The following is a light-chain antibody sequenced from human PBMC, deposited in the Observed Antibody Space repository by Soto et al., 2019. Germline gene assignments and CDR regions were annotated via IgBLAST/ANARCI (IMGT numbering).Light chain of an antibody. V-gene: IGKV3-15*01. CDR3: QQYESWPPLLT. Sequence: EIVMTQSPATVSVSPGERATLYCRASQSVGNNLAWYQQKPGQAPSLFIFGASVRATGIPDRFSGSGSGTEFTLSISSLQSEDSAVYYCQQYESWPPLLTFGGGTKVDIK. CDR2: GAS. J-gene: IGKJ4*01. CDR1: QSVGNN.